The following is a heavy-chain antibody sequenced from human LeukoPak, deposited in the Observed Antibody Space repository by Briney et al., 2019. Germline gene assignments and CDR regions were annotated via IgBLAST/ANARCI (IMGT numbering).Heavy chain of an antibody. Sequence: PSQTLSLTCTVSGGSISSYYWTWIRQPAGKGLEYLGRIHASGNTYYNPSLNSRVAISIDTSKNQFSLKVSSVAAADTAVYYCARDLGYGYYFYYYLDVWGKGNTVTVSS. J-gene: IGHJ6*03. CDR1: GGSISSYY. V-gene: IGHV4-61*02. CDR3: ARDLGYGYYFYYYLDV. CDR2: IHASGNT. D-gene: IGHD5-18*01.